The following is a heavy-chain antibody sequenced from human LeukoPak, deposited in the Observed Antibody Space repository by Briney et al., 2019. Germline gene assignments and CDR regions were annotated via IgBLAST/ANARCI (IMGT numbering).Heavy chain of an antibody. J-gene: IGHJ4*02. Sequence: SETLSLTCTVSGGSPSSSSYYSGWIRQPPGNGLEWIGSVYYTGASYYNPSLKSRVTISIDTSKNHFPLNLTSVTAADTAVYYCARGAPPQNWGQGALVTVSS. V-gene: IGHV4-39*06. CDR3: ARGAPPQN. CDR1: GGSPSSSSYY. CDR2: VYYTGAS.